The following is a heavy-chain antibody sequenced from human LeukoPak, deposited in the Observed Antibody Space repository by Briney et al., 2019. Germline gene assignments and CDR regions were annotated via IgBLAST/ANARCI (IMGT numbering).Heavy chain of an antibody. J-gene: IGHJ3*02. CDR1: GFTFTTYT. Sequence: GGSLRLSCAASGFTFTTYTMNWVRQAPGKGLEWVSFISSSGATVYYADSVKGRFAISRDNSKNTLYLQMNSLRAEDTAVYYCAKGTHYYDSSGYWGAFDIWGQGTMVTVSS. CDR3: AKGTHYYDSSGYWGAFDI. D-gene: IGHD3-22*01. V-gene: IGHV3-48*01. CDR2: ISSSGATV.